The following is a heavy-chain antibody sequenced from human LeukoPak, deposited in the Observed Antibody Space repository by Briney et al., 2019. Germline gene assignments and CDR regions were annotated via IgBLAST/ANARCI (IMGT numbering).Heavy chain of an antibody. CDR1: GFTFSNSA. J-gene: IGHJ4*02. CDR3: AKCLPVRIDDYAPFDS. D-gene: IGHD4-17*01. CDR2: IGGSGYNT. Sequence: GGSLRLSCAASGFTFSNSAMNWVRQAPGKGPEWVSAIGGSGYNTYYADSVVGRFTISRDNSKNTLYLQMNSLRAEDTAVYYCAKCLPVRIDDYAPFDSWGQGALVTVSS. V-gene: IGHV3-23*01.